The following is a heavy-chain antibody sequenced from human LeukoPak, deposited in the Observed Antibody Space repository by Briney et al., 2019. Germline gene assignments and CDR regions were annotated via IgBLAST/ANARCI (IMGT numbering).Heavy chain of an antibody. CDR3: ARSAYYYDTSAYADDFDS. CDR2: ISAYKGNA. Sequence: ASVKVSCRASGYTFTNSGINWVRQAPGQGLEWMAWISAYKGNANYAPKLQGRVTLTTDTSTSTAFMELSSLRSDDTAVYYCARSAYYYDTSAYADDFDSWGQGTLVTVSS. J-gene: IGHJ4*02. CDR1: GYTFTNSG. V-gene: IGHV1-18*01. D-gene: IGHD3-22*01.